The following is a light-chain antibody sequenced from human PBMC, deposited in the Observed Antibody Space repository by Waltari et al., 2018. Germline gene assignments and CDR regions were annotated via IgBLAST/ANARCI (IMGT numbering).Light chain of an antibody. CDR2: HAS. V-gene: IGKV3-20*01. CDR1: QRISKY. Sequence: EIVLTQSPGTMSLSPGARATLSCRASQRISKYLAWYQQKPGQAPRLLIYHASSRAAGSPDRFSGSGSGTDFSLSISRLEPEDFAVYYCQHYESLPVTFGQGTKVEIK. J-gene: IGKJ1*01. CDR3: QHYESLPVT.